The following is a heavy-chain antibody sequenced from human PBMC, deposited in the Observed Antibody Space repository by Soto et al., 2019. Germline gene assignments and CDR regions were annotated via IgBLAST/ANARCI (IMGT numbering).Heavy chain of an antibody. CDR1: GGSISSYY. CDR3: ARSYRGAFDI. D-gene: IGHD2-2*01. Sequence: QVQLQESGPGLVKPSETLSLTCTVSGGSISSYYWSWIRQPPGKGLEWIGYIYYSGSTNYNPSLKSRVTISVDTSKNQFSLKLSSVTAADTAVYYCARSYRGAFDIWGQGTMVTVSS. J-gene: IGHJ3*02. CDR2: IYYSGST. V-gene: IGHV4-59*01.